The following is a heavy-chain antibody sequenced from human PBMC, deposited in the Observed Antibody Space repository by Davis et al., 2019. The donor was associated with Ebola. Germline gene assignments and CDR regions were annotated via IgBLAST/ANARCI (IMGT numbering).Heavy chain of an antibody. CDR2: IYYSGST. CDR3: ARTYYYDSSGYYFYYYYGMDV. CDR1: GGSISSYY. J-gene: IGHJ6*02. V-gene: IGHV4-59*01. D-gene: IGHD3-22*01. Sequence: ETLSLTCTVSGGSISSYYWSWIRQPPGKGLEWLGYIYYSGSTNYNPSLKSRVTISVDTSKNQFSLKLSSVTAADTAVYYCARTYYYDSSGYYFYYYYGMDVWGQGTTVTVSS.